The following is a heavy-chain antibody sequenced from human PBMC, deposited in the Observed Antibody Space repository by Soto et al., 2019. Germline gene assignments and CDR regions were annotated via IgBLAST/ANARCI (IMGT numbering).Heavy chain of an antibody. CDR3: ASRRPGYSSGWYS. D-gene: IGHD6-19*01. CDR1: GYSFTTYW. V-gene: IGHV5-10-1*01. CDR2: IDPSDSYT. Sequence: GESLKISCKGSGYSFTTYWIAWVRQMPGKGLEWVGRIDPSDSYTNYSPSFQGHVTISADKSISTAYLQWSSLKASDTAMYYCASRRPGYSSGWYSWGQGTLVTVSS. J-gene: IGHJ4*02.